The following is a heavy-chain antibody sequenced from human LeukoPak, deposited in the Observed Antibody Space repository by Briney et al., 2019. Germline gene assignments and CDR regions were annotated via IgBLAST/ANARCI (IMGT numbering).Heavy chain of an antibody. CDR2: IYHSGST. V-gene: IGHV4-59*12. CDR3: ARMAAMVTLDY. CDR1: GGSISSYY. J-gene: IGHJ4*02. D-gene: IGHD5-18*01. Sequence: SETLSLTCTVSGGSISSYYWSWIRQPPGKGLEWIGYIYHSGSTNYNPSLRSRVTISVDTSKNQCSLKMRSVTAADTAVYYCARMAAMVTLDYWGRGTLVTVSS.